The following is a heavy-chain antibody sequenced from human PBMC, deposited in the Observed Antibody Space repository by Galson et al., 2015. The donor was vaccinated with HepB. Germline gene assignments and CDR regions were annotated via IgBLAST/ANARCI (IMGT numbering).Heavy chain of an antibody. CDR3: AGADPPPASSAYYYYYYGMGV. D-gene: IGHD3-22*01. CDR2: IYYSGTT. V-gene: IGHV4-59*01. CDR1: GGSISSYY. Sequence: SETLSLTCTVSGGSISSYYWSWIRQPPGKGLEWIGYIYYSGTTNYNPSLKSRVTISEDTSKNQFSLKLSSVTAADPPVYYCAGADPPPASSAYYYYYYGMGVWGQGTTGTVSS. J-gene: IGHJ6*02.